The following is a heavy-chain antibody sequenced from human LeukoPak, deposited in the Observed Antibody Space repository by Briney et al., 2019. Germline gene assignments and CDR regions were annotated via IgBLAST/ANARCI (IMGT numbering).Heavy chain of an antibody. J-gene: IGHJ4*02. Sequence: GGSLRLSCAASGSTFSTFAMIWVRQPPGKGLEWVSSIFPSGGEIHYADSVRGRFTISRDNSKSTLSLQMNSLRAEDTAIYYCATYRQVLLPFESWGQGTLVTVSS. V-gene: IGHV3-23*01. CDR3: ATYRQVLLPFES. D-gene: IGHD2-8*02. CDR2: IFPSGGEI. CDR1: GSTFSTFA.